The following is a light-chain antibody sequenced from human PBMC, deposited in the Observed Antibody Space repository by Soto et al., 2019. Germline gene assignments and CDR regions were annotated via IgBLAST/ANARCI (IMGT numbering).Light chain of an antibody. J-gene: IGKJ5*01. CDR2: ATS. Sequence: DIQRTPSPSSLSTSVGGGVTKNCRASQGINHYLAWFQQKPGKVPKLLIYATSTLQSGVPSRFSGSGFGTDFTLTISSLQPEDAATYYCQQANSFPPTFGQGTRLEIK. V-gene: IGKV1-27*01. CDR3: QQANSFPPT. CDR1: QGINHY.